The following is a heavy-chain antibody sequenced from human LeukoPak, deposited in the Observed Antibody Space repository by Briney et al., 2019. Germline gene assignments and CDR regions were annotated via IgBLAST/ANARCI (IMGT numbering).Heavy chain of an antibody. CDR1: GFTFSSYE. V-gene: IGHV3-48*03. CDR3: AIEGSRGSGFDY. Sequence: GGSLRLSCAASGFTFSSYEMNWVRQAPGKGLEWVSYISSSGSTIYYADSVKGRFTISRDNAKNSLYLQMNSLRAEDTAVYYCAIEGSRGSGFDYWGQGTLVTVSS. CDR2: ISSSGSTI. J-gene: IGHJ4*02. D-gene: IGHD2-2*01.